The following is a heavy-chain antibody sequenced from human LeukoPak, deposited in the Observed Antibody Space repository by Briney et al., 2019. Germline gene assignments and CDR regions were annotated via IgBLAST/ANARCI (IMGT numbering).Heavy chain of an antibody. CDR2: IIPIFGTA. D-gene: IGHD3-22*01. Sequence: GASVKVSCKASGGTFSSYAISWVRQAPGQGLEWMGRIIPIFGTANYAQKFQGRVTITTDESTSTAYMELSSLRSEDTAVYYCARDEYYDSSGYYSYYYYYYMDVSGKGTTVTVSS. CDR3: ARDEYYDSSGYYSYYYYYYMDV. V-gene: IGHV1-69*05. CDR1: GGTFSSYA. J-gene: IGHJ6*03.